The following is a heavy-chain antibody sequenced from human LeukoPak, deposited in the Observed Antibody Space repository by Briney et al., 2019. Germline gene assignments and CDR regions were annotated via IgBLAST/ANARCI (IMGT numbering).Heavy chain of an antibody. D-gene: IGHD6-19*01. CDR3: ARGGLQVSGIDEFDY. J-gene: IGHJ4*02. CDR1: GFTFIDYD. CDR2: IGIRGDT. Sequence: GGSLRLSCAASGFTFIDYDMHWVRQVIGKGLEWVSAIGIRGDTHYSGSVKGRFTISRENAESSLYLQMNSLRAEDTAVYYCARGGLQVSGIDEFDYWGQGTLVTVSS. V-gene: IGHV3-13*01.